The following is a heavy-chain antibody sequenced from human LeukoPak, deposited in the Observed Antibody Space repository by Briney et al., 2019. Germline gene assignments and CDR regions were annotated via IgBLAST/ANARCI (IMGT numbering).Heavy chain of an antibody. CDR1: GFTFRTSG. J-gene: IGHJ4*02. CDR2: ISSSGTTI. Sequence: SGGSLRLSCAASGFTFRTSGMNWVRQAPGKGLEWVSYISSSGTTISYAQSVKGRFTITRDNAQNSLTLHMNTLRADDTAVCYCAKDGGTHFDHWGQGTLVTVSS. V-gene: IGHV3-48*01. D-gene: IGHD1-26*01. CDR3: AKDGGTHFDH.